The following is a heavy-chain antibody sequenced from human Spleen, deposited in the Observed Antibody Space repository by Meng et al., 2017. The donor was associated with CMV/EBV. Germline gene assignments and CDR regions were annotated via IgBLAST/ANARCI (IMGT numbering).Heavy chain of an antibody. CDR2: ISYSGSTI. J-gene: IGHJ4*02. V-gene: IGHV3-48*03. CDR3: ARDDPDTAARPFDY. D-gene: IGHD6-6*01. CDR1: GFTFSLYE. Sequence: GGSLRLSCAASGFTFSLYEMNWVRQAPGKGLEWVSYISYSGSTIYYADSVKGRFTISRDNAKNSLYLQMNSLTAEDTAIYYCARDDPDTAARPFDYWGQGTLVTVSS.